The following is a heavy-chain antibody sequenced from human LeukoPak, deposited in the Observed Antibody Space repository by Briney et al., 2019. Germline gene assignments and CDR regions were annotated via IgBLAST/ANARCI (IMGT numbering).Heavy chain of an antibody. J-gene: IGHJ4*02. Sequence: GGSLRLSCAASGFTFDDYAMHWVRQAPGKGLEWVSGISWNSGSIGYADSVKGRFTISRDNAKNSLYLQMNSLRAEGTAVYYCARNRATDYWGQGTLVTVSS. CDR1: GFTFDDYA. V-gene: IGHV3-9*01. CDR2: ISWNSGSI. CDR3: ARNRATDY.